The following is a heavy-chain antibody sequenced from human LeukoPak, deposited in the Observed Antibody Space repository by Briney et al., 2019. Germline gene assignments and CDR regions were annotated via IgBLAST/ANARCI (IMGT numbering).Heavy chain of an antibody. Sequence: GASVQVSCKASGYTFIAYYIHWVRQAPGQGLAWMGWINPNSGATNSAQKFLRRVTMTRDTSSSSAYMDLSRLTSDDTAVYYCARSSTDFYFYGMDAWGQGTTVTVS. CDR3: ARSSTDFYFYGMDA. J-gene: IGHJ6*02. V-gene: IGHV1-2*02. CDR1: GYTFIAYY. CDR2: INPNSGAT. D-gene: IGHD4-17*01.